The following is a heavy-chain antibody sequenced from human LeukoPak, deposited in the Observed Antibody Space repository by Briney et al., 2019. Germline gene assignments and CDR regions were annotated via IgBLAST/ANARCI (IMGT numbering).Heavy chain of an antibody. Sequence: GSLRLSCAASGFTFSDYYMSWIRQAPGKGLEWIGEINHSGSTNYNPSLKSRVTISVDTSKNQFSLKLSSVTAADTAVYYCARTLDNVLRFLEPFDYWGQGTLVTVSS. V-gene: IGHV4-34*01. CDR1: GFTFSDYY. D-gene: IGHD3-3*01. CDR3: ARTLDNVLRFLEPFDY. J-gene: IGHJ4*02. CDR2: INHSGST.